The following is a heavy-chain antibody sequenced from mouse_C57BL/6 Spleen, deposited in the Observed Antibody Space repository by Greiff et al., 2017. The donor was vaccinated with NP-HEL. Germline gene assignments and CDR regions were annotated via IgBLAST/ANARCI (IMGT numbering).Heavy chain of an antibody. J-gene: IGHJ3*01. CDR3: ARTSYYGKGFAY. Sequence: QVQLKESGPGLVQPSQSLSITCTVSGFSLTSYGVHWVRQSPGKGLEWLGVIWSGGSTDYNAAFISRLSISKDNSKSQVFFKMNSLQADDTAIYYCARTSYYGKGFAYWGQGTLVTVSA. CDR1: GFSLTSYG. D-gene: IGHD2-1*01. V-gene: IGHV2-2*01. CDR2: IWSGGST.